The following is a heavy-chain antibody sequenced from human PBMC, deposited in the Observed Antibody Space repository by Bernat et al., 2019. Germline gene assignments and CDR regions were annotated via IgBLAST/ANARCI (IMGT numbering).Heavy chain of an antibody. Sequence: EVRLVESGGDLVQPGGSLRLSCAASGFTFGTFAMSWVRQAPGKGLEWVSAMTGGGTTYYADSVKGRVIISRDNSKNMLFMQMNSLTAEDTAVYYCAKFRDQLIRNYYMNVWGEGTTVTVS. CDR3: AKFRDQLIRNYYMNV. J-gene: IGHJ6*03. CDR2: MTGGGTT. D-gene: IGHD2-2*01. V-gene: IGHV3-23*04. CDR1: GFTFGTFA.